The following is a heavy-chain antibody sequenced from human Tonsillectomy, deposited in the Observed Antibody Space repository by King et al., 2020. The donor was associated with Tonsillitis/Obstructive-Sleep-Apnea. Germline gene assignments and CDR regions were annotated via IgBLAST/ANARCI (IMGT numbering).Heavy chain of an antibody. CDR2: IKQDGSET. D-gene: IGHD3/OR15-3a*01. J-gene: IGHJ4*02. V-gene: IGHV3-7*04. Sequence: VQLVESGGGLVQPGGSLRLSCAASGFTFSSLWMSWVRQAPGKGLEGVANIKQDGSETYYVDSLKGRFTISRDNAKNSLYLQMNSLRAEDTAVYYCVRGTRLPDYWGQGTLVTVSS. CDR3: VRGTRLPDY. CDR1: GFTFSSLW.